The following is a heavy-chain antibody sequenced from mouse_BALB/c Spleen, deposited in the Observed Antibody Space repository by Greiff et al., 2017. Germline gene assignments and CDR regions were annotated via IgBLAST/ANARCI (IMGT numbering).Heavy chain of an antibody. CDR1: GFTFSSYG. CDR2: ISSGGSYT. CDR3: ARHEASGAMDY. D-gene: IGHD3-2*02. V-gene: IGHV5-6*01. J-gene: IGHJ4*01. Sequence: EVKLVESGGDLVKPGGSLKLSCAASGFTFSSYGMSWVRQTPDKRLEWVATISSGGSYTYYPDSVKGRFNISRDNAKNTLYLQMSSLKSEDTAMYYCARHEASGAMDYWGQGTSVTVSS.